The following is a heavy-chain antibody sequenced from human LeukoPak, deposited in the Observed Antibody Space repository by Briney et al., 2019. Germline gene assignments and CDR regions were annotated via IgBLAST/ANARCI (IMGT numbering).Heavy chain of an antibody. CDR1: GGSISSSSYY. J-gene: IGHJ4*02. D-gene: IGHD6-13*01. Sequence: SETLSLTCTVSGGSISSSSYYWGWIRQPPGKGLEWIGSIYYSGSTYYNPSLKSRVTISVDTSKNQFSLKLSSVTAADTAVYYCARASLAGTTIYYFDYWGQGTLVTVSS. CDR2: IYYSGST. V-gene: IGHV4-39*07. CDR3: ARASLAGTTIYYFDY.